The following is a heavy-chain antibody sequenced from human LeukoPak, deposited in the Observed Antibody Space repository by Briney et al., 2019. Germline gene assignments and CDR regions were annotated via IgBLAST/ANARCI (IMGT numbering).Heavy chain of an antibody. CDR2: IYYSGST. J-gene: IGHJ3*02. D-gene: IGHD3-22*01. Sequence: SETLSLTCTVSGGSISSYYWSWIRQPPGRGLEWIGYIYYSGSTNYNPSLKSRVTISVDTSKNQFSLKLSSVTAADTAVYYCARVPPYYYDSSGAYAFDIWGQGTMDTVSS. V-gene: IGHV4-59*01. CDR1: GGSISSYY. CDR3: ARVPPYYYDSSGAYAFDI.